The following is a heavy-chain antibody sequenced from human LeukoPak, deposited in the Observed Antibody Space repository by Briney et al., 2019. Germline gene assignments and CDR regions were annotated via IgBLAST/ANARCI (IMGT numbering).Heavy chain of an antibody. CDR3: ARGIWGIWFGELFDY. J-gene: IGHJ4*02. V-gene: IGHV1-46*01. CDR1: GYTFTSYY. D-gene: IGHD3-10*01. Sequence: ASVKVSCKAPGYTFTSYYMHWVRQAPGQGLEWMGIINPSGGSTSYAQKFQGRVTMTRDTSTSTVYMELSSLRSEDTAVYYCARGIWGIWFGELFDYWGQGTLVTVSS. CDR2: INPSGGST.